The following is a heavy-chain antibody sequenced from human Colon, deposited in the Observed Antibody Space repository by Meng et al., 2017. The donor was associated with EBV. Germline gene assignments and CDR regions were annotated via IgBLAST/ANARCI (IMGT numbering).Heavy chain of an antibody. CDR2: INHSGST. Sequence: VPLQQSGAGLLKPSETLSLTCAVYGGSFSGYYWSWIRQPPEKGLEWIGEINHSGSTNYNPSLKSRVTISVDTSKKQFSLKLSSVTAADTAVYYCARGPGGSYYLYYFDYWGQGTLVTVSS. J-gene: IGHJ4*02. V-gene: IGHV4-34*01. CDR3: ARGPGGSYYLYYFDY. D-gene: IGHD1-26*01. CDR1: GGSFSGYY.